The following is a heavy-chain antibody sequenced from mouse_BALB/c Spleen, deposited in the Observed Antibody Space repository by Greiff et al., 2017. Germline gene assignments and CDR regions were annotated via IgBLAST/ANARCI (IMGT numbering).Heavy chain of an antibody. CDR2: INPGSGGT. J-gene: IGHJ3*01. CDR1: GYAFTNYL. CDR3: AIYGKGTWFAY. Sequence: QVQLKESGAELVRPGTSVKVSCKASGYAFTNYLIEWVKQRPGQGLEWIGVINPGSGGTNHNEKFKGKATLTADKSSSTAYMQLSSLTSDDSAVYFCAIYGKGTWFAYWGQGTLVTVSA. D-gene: IGHD2-1*01. V-gene: IGHV1-54*01.